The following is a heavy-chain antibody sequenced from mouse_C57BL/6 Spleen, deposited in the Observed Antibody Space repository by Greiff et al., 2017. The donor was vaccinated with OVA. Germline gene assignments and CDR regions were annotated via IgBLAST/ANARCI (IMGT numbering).Heavy chain of an antibody. D-gene: IGHD1-1*01. CDR2: IDPSDSYT. Sequence: QVQLQQPGAELVMPGASVKLSCKASGYTFTSYWMHWVKQRPGQGLEWIGEIDPSDSYTNYNQKFKGKSTLTVDKSSSTAYMQLSSLTSEDSAVYYCARSYNYCSLYAMDYWGQGTSVTVSS. J-gene: IGHJ4*01. V-gene: IGHV1-69*01. CDR1: GYTFTSYW. CDR3: ARSYNYCSLYAMDY.